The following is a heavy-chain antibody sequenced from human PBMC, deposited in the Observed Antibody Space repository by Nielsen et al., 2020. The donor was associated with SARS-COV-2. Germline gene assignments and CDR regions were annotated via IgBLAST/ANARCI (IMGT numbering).Heavy chain of an antibody. Sequence: WVRQAPGQGLEWMGRINPNSGGTNYAHKLQGRVTMTTDTSTSTVYMELRSLRSDDTAVYYCARDRDPTGANIVLLVAANQGMDVWGQGTTVTVSS. J-gene: IGHJ6*02. CDR2: INPNSGGT. CDR3: ARDRDPTGANIVLLVAANQGMDV. D-gene: IGHD2-15*01. V-gene: IGHV1-18*01.